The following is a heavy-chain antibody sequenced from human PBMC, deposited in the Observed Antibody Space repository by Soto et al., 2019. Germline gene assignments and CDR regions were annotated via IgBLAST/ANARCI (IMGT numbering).Heavy chain of an antibody. Sequence: GASVKVSCKASGGTFSSYTISWVRQAPGQGLEWMGRIIPILGIANYAQKFQGRVTITADKSTSTAYMELSSLRSEDTAVYYCARDRGQLWYFDYWGQGTLVTVSS. CDR3: ARDRGQLWYFDY. V-gene: IGHV1-69*02. CDR2: IIPILGIA. J-gene: IGHJ4*02. CDR1: GGTFSSYT. D-gene: IGHD5-18*01.